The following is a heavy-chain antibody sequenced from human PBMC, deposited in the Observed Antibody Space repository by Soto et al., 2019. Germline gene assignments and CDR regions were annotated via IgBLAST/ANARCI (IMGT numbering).Heavy chain of an antibody. Sequence: ASVKVSCKASGYTFTSYGISWVRQAPGQGLEWMGWISAYNGNTNYAQKLQGGVTMTTDTSTSTAYMELRSLRSDDTAVYYCARVMSRISIAAAGPFDYWGQGTLVTVSS. J-gene: IGHJ4*02. V-gene: IGHV1-18*01. CDR3: ARVMSRISIAAAGPFDY. CDR1: GYTFTSYG. D-gene: IGHD6-13*01. CDR2: ISAYNGNT.